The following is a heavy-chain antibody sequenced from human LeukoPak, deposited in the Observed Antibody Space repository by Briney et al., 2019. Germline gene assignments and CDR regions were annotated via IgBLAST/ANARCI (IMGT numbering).Heavy chain of an antibody. D-gene: IGHD7-27*01. CDR3: VRDGPSWGLL. CDR1: GGSFSGYY. Sequence: PSETLSLTCAVYGGSFSGYYWSWIRQPPGKGLEWIGEINHSGSTNYNPSLKSRVTISVDTSKNLFSLKLNSVTAADTAVYYCVRDGPSWGLLWGQGALVTVSS. J-gene: IGHJ4*02. CDR2: INHSGST. V-gene: IGHV4-34*01.